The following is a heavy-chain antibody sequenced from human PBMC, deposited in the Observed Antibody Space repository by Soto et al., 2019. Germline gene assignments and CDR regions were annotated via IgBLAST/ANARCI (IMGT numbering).Heavy chain of an antibody. J-gene: IGHJ4*02. V-gene: IGHV3-7*03. Sequence: GSLRLSCAASGFTFSSYWMSWVRQAPGKGLEWVANIKQDGSEKYYVDSVKGRFTISRDNAKNSLYLQMNSLRSDDTAVYYCARDRFGSGSYHLWGQGTLVTVSS. D-gene: IGHD3-10*01. CDR1: GFTFSSYW. CDR3: ARDRFGSGSYHL. CDR2: IKQDGSEK.